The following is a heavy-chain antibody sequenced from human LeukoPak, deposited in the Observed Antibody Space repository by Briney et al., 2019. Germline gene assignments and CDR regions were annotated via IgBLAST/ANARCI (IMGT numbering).Heavy chain of an antibody. CDR1: GGSISSYY. J-gene: IGHJ6*03. D-gene: IGHD3-10*01. CDR2: IYTSGST. V-gene: IGHV4-4*07. CDR3: ARAGINYGSGSYSCYYYMDV. Sequence: SETLSLTCTVSGGSISSYYWSWIRQPAGKGLEWIGRIYTSGSTNYNPSLKSRVTMSVDTSKNQFSLKLSSVTAADTAVYYCARAGINYGSGSYSCYYYMDVWGKGTTVTVSS.